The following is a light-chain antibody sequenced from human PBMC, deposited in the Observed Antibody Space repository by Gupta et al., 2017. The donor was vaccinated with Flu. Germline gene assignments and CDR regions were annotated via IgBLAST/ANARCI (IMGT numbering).Light chain of an antibody. Sequence: QTVVTQEPSFSVSPEGTVTLTCGLSSGSVSTSHYPCWYQQTPGQAPRTLISSTNTRSSGVPDRFSGSILENKAALTITGAQADDESVYYCLLYVNGVIGVFGGGTKLTVL. V-gene: IGLV8-61*01. CDR3: LLYVNGVIGV. CDR1: SGSVSTSHY. J-gene: IGLJ3*02. CDR2: STN.